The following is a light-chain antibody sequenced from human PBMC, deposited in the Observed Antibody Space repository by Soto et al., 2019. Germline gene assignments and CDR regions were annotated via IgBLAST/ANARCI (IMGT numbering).Light chain of an antibody. CDR3: QQTYTPPWT. Sequence: EIVMTQSAATLSVSPGGRATLSCRASQSIGDTLAWYQQKTGQAPRLLIYGASSRVTGFPARFGGSGSGTDFNLTISTLQTEDFASYYCQQTYTPPWTFGQGTKVDIK. CDR1: QSIGDT. CDR2: GAS. V-gene: IGKV3-15*01. J-gene: IGKJ1*01.